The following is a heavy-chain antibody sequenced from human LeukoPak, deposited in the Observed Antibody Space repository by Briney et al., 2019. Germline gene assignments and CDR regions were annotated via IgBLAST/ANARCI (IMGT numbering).Heavy chain of an antibody. CDR3: TSDRGYSYGYFDY. V-gene: IGHV3-49*04. J-gene: IGHJ4*02. CDR1: GFTFGDYA. D-gene: IGHD5-18*01. CDR2: IRSKAYGGTT. Sequence: GGSLRLSCTASGFTFGDYAMSWARQAPGKGLEWVGFIRSKAYGGTTEYAASVKGRFTISRDDSKSIAYLQMNSLKTEDTAVYYCTSDRGYSYGYFDYWGQGTLVTVSS.